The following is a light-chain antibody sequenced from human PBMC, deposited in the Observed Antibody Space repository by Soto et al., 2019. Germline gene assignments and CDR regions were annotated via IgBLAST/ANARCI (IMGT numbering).Light chain of an antibody. Sequence: ESGAPGQRVTISCTGSSSNIGAGSDVHWYQQLPGTAPKLLIYVNSNRPSGVPDRFSGSKSGTSASLAITGLQAEDEADYYCQSYDSSLSGYVFGTGTKVTVL. J-gene: IGLJ1*01. CDR2: VNS. CDR1: SSNIGAGSD. V-gene: IGLV1-40*01. CDR3: QSYDSSLSGYV.